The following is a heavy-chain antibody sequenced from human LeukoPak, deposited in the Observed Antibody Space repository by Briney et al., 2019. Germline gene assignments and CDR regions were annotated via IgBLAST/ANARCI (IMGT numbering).Heavy chain of an antibody. CDR2: IRSKANSYAT. V-gene: IGHV3-73*01. Sequence: GSLRLSCAASGFTFSGSAMHWVRQASGKGLEWVGRIRSKANSYATAYAASVKGRFTISRDDSKNTAYLQMNSLKTEDTAVYYCTRRRMWATVTSGDYYYYGMDVWGQGTTVTVSS. CDR3: TRRRMWATVTSGDYYYYGMDV. CDR1: GFTFSGSA. D-gene: IGHD4-17*01. J-gene: IGHJ6*02.